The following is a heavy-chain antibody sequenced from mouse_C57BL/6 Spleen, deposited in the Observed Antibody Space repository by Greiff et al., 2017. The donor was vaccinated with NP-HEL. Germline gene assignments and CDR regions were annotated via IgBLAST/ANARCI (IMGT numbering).Heavy chain of an antibody. D-gene: IGHD2-5*01. J-gene: IGHJ2*01. CDR2: IYPRDGST. CDR3: AREGAYYSNFYYFDY. Sequence: VQLQQSDAELVKPGASVKISCKVSGYTFTDHTIHWMKQRPEQGLEWIGYIYPRDGSTKYNEKFKGKATLTADKSSSTAYMQLNSLTSEDSAVYFCAREGAYYSNFYYFDYWGQGTTLTVSS. CDR1: GYTFTDHT. V-gene: IGHV1-78*01.